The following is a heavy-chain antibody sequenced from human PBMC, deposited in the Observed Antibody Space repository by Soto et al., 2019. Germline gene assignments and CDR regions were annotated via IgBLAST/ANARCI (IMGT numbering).Heavy chain of an antibody. CDR1: GFTFSSYE. CDR3: ARDEGDYGGNSIDY. Sequence: GGSLRLSCAASGFTFSSYEMNWVRQAPGKGLEWVSYISSSGSTIYYADSVKGRFTISRDNAKNSLYLQMNSLRAEDTAVYYCARDEGDYGGNSIDYWGQGTLVTVSS. CDR2: ISSSGSTI. J-gene: IGHJ4*02. D-gene: IGHD4-17*01. V-gene: IGHV3-48*03.